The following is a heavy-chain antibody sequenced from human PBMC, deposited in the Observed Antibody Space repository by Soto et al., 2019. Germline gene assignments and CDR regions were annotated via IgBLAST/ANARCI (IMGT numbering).Heavy chain of an antibody. D-gene: IGHD3-10*01. CDR1: GGTFISYA. Sequence: PLGSLRLSCAASGGTFISYAIHWVRQAPGKGLEWVAVISFDGSTEYYADSVKDRFTISSDNYKNTVYLQMNSLRSEDPAVYYCARSRHGSGSYTHFYYGLDVWGQGTTVTVSS. J-gene: IGHJ6*02. V-gene: IGHV3-30-3*01. CDR3: ARSRHGSGSYTHFYYGLDV. CDR2: ISFDGSTE.